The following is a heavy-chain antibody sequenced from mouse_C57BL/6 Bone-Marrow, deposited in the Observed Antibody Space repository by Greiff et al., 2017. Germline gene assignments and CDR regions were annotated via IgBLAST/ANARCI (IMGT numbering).Heavy chain of an antibody. Sequence: QVQLKQPGAELVKPGASVKLSCKASGYTFTSYWMHWVKQRPGQGLEWIGMIHPNSGSTNYNEKFKSKATLTVDKSSSTAYMQLSSLTSEDSAVYCWAKGVYYSNHFDYWGQGTTLTVSS. V-gene: IGHV1-64*01. CDR1: GYTFTSYW. J-gene: IGHJ2*01. CDR3: AKGVYYSNHFDY. D-gene: IGHD2-5*01. CDR2: IHPNSGST.